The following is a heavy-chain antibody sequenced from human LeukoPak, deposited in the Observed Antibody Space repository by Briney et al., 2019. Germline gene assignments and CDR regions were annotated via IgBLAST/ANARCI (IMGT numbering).Heavy chain of an antibody. Sequence: SETLSLTCTVSGGSISSGGYYWSWIRQHPGKGLEWIGYIYYSGSTYYNPSLKSRVTISVDTSKNQFSLKPSSVTAADTAVYYCARGSTYYYDSSGYYYGHWGQGTLVTVSS. CDR1: GGSISSGGYY. V-gene: IGHV4-31*03. J-gene: IGHJ4*02. D-gene: IGHD3-22*01. CDR3: ARGSTYYYDSSGYYYGH. CDR2: IYYSGST.